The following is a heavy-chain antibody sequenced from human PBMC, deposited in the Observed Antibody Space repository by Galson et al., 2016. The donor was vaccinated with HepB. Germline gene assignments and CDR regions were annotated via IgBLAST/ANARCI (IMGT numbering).Heavy chain of an antibody. Sequence: SLRLSCAASGFTFTSYEMNWVRQAPGKGLEWISYISNSGFTIYYADSVKGRFTISRDDAKNSLYLQMNNLRAEDTAVYYCARDDDILTGDSSHYYGRDVWGQGTTVTVSS. CDR3: ARDDDILTGDSSHYYGRDV. D-gene: IGHD3-9*01. CDR1: GFTFTSYE. CDR2: ISNSGFTI. J-gene: IGHJ6*01. V-gene: IGHV3-48*03.